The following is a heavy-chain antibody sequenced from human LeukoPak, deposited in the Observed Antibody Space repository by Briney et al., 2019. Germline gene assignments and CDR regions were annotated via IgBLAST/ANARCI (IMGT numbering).Heavy chain of an antibody. D-gene: IGHD4-17*01. V-gene: IGHV1-69*05. Sequence: SVKVSCKASGGTFSSYAISWVRQAPGQGLEWMGGIIPIFGTANYAQKFQGRVTMTTDTSTSTAYMELRSLRSDDTAVYYCARDRGGDYGDYVFHYWGQGTLVTVSS. CDR1: GGTFSSYA. CDR3: ARDRGGDYGDYVFHY. J-gene: IGHJ4*02. CDR2: IIPIFGTA.